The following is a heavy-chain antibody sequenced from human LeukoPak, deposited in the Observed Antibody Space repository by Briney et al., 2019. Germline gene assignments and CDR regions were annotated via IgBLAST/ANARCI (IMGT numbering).Heavy chain of an antibody. CDR3: ARDDSYYLGY. V-gene: IGHV3-33*01. J-gene: IGHJ4*02. CDR1: GFTFSSYG. Sequence: GGSLRLSCAASGFTFSSYGMHWVRQAPGNGLEWVAVIWYDGSNKYYADSVKGRFTISRDNSKNTLYLQMNSLRAEDTAVYYCARDDSYYLGYWGQGTLVTVSS. CDR2: IWYDGSNK. D-gene: IGHD3-22*01.